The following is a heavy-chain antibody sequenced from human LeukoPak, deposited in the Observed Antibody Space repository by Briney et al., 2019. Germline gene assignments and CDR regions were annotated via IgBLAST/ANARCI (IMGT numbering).Heavy chain of an antibody. CDR1: GYTLTSYG. V-gene: IGHV1-18*01. CDR2: ISGYNGNT. CDR3: ARGDYDSSGYPFDY. Sequence: ASVTLTCKASGYTLTSYGFSWVRQAPGQGLEWMGWISGYNGNTNYAQKLQGRVTMTTDTSTSTAYMELRSLRSDDTAVYYCARGDYDSSGYPFDYWGQGTTVTVSS. J-gene: IGHJ4*03. D-gene: IGHD3-22*01.